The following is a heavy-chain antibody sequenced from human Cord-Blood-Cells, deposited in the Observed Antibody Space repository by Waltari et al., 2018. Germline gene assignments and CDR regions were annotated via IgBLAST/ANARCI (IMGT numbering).Heavy chain of an antibody. V-gene: IGHV4-39*01. J-gene: IGHJ3*02. CDR2: IYYSGST. Sequence: QLQLQESGPGLVKPSETLSLTCTVSGGSISSSSYYWGWIRQPPGKGLEWIGSIYYSGSTYYNPSLKSLVTISVDTSKSQFSLKLSSVTAADTAVYYCASTYYYGSGSYYNHAFDIWGQGTMVTVSS. CDR3: ASTYYYGSGSYYNHAFDI. D-gene: IGHD3-10*01. CDR1: GGSISSSSYY.